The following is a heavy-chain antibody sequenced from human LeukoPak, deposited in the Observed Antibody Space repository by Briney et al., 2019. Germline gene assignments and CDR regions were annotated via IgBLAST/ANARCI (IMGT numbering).Heavy chain of an antibody. J-gene: IGHJ5*02. V-gene: IGHV3-23*01. CDR3: ARGLLGWFDP. Sequence: GGSLRLSCAASGFTFSSYAMRWVRQAPGKGLEWVSAISGSGGSTYYADSVKGRFTISRDNSKKTLYLQMNSLRAEDTAVYYCARGLLGWFDPWGQGTLVTVSS. CDR1: GFTFSSYA. CDR2: ISGSGGST.